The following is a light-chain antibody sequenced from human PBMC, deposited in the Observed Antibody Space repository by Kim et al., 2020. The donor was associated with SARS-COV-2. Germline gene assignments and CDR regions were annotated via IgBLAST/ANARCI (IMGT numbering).Light chain of an antibody. CDR1: KLGNKY. Sequence: SYELTQPPSVSVSPGQTASITCSGDKLGNKYTCWYQQKPGQSPVLVIYQDSKRPSGIPERFSGSNSGNTATLTISGTQAMDEADYYCQAWDRTTVVFGGGAQSARP. V-gene: IGLV3-1*01. CDR3: QAWDRTTVV. J-gene: IGLJ3*02. CDR2: QDS.